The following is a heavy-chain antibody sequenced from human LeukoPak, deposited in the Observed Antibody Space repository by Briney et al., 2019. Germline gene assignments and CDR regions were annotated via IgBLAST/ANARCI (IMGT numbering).Heavy chain of an antibody. D-gene: IGHD3-9*01. CDR1: GGSISSYY. Sequence: SETLSFTCTVSGGSISSYYWSWIRQPPGKGLEWSGYIYYSGSTNYNPSLKSRVTISVDTSKNQCSLKLSSVTAADTAVYYCAREDYDILTGYPNWFDPWGQGTLVTVSS. CDR3: AREDYDILTGYPNWFDP. V-gene: IGHV4-59*01. CDR2: IYYSGST. J-gene: IGHJ5*02.